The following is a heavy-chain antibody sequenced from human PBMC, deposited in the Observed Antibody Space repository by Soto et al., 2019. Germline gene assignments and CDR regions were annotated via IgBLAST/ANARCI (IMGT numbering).Heavy chain of an antibody. CDR2: IYYSGST. Sequence: QLQLQESGPGLVKPSETLSLTCTVSGGSISSSSYYWGWIRQPPGKGLEWIGSIYYSGSTYYNPSLKSRVTISVDTSKNQFSLKLSSVTAADTAVYYCARHEPAAAGPFDYWGQGTLVTVSS. J-gene: IGHJ4*02. CDR1: GGSISSSSYY. D-gene: IGHD6-13*01. CDR3: ARHEPAAAGPFDY. V-gene: IGHV4-39*01.